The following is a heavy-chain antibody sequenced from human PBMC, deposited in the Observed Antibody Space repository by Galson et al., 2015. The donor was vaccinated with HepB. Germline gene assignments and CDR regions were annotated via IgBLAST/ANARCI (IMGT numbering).Heavy chain of an antibody. V-gene: IGHV5-51*01. CDR2: IYPGDSDT. J-gene: IGHJ6*02. D-gene: IGHD5-12*01. CDR1: GYSFTSYW. CDR3: ARIPSGGGYSGYDIFYYGMDV. Sequence: QSGAEVKKPGESLKISCKGSGYSFTSYWIGWVRQMPGKGLEWMGIIYPGDSDTRYSPSFQGQVTISADKSISTAYLQWSSLKASDTAMYYCARIPSGGGYSGYDIFYYGMDVWGQGTTVTVSS.